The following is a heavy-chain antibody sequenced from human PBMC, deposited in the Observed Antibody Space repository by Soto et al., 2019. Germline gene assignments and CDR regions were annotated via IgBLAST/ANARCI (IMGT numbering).Heavy chain of an antibody. D-gene: IGHD3-16*01. V-gene: IGHV4-31*03. CDR3: AVRGSYGPHYFDY. CDR2: IYYSGST. CDR1: GGSISSGGYY. Sequence: LSLTCPVSGGSISSGGYYWSWIRQHPGKGLEWIGYIYYSGSTYYNPSLKSRVTISVDTSKNQFSLKLSSVTAADTAVYYCAVRGSYGPHYFDYWGQGTLVTVSS. J-gene: IGHJ4*02.